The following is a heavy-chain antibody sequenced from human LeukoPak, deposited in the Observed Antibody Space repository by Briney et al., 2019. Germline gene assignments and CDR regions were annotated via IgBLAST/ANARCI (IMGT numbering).Heavy chain of an antibody. CDR3: ARENDRYGRIDY. Sequence: NPGGSLRLSCAASGFTFSSYAMSWVRQAPGKGLEWIASIYYSGSTYYNPSLKSRVTISIDTSKNQFSLRLSSVTVADTAVYYCARENDRYGRIDYWGQGTQVTVSS. CDR1: GFTFSSYA. CDR2: IYYSGST. V-gene: IGHV4-39*07. J-gene: IGHJ4*02. D-gene: IGHD5-18*01.